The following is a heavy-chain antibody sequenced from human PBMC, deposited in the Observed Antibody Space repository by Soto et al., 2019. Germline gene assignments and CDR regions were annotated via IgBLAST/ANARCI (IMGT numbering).Heavy chain of an antibody. Sequence: PSETLSLTCTVSGCSISSSSYYWGWIRQPPGKGLEWIGSIYYSGSTYYNPSLKSQVTISVDTSKNQFSLKLSSVTAADTAVYYCARHALEGLDILTGYHINPWYPYYMDVWGKGTTVTVS. D-gene: IGHD3-9*01. V-gene: IGHV4-39*01. J-gene: IGHJ6*03. CDR3: ARHALEGLDILTGYHINPWYPYYMDV. CDR2: IYYSGST. CDR1: GCSISSSSYY.